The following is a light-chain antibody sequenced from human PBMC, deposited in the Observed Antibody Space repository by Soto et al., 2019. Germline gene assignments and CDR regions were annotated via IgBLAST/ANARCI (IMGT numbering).Light chain of an antibody. Sequence: DIQMTQSPSSLSASVGDRVTITCRASQGISNYLAWYQQKPGKVPKLLIYAASNLQSGVPSRFSGSGSGTDFTLTISSLQPEDVATYYCQKYNSALSLTFGGGTKVEIK. V-gene: IGKV1-27*01. J-gene: IGKJ4*01. CDR3: QKYNSALSLT. CDR1: QGISNY. CDR2: AAS.